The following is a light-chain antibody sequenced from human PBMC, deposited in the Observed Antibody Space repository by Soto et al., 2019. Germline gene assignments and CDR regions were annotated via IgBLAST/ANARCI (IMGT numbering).Light chain of an antibody. CDR2: GES. J-gene: IGKJ1*01. CDR1: QSVSSSY. Sequence: EIVLTQSPGTLSLSPGERATLSCGASQSVSSSYLAWYQQKPGKVPRLLIYGESNRAIGIQDRFSGSGSGTDFTLPISRLEPEDFAVYYCQQYVTSPWAFGQGTKV. V-gene: IGKV3-20*01. CDR3: QQYVTSPWA.